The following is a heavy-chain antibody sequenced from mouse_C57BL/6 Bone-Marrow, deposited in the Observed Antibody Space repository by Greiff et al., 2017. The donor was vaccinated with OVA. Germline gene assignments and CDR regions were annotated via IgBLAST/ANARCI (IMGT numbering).Heavy chain of an antibody. CDR1: GYSITSGYY. CDR2: ISYDGSN. J-gene: IGHJ1*03. D-gene: IGHD1-1*01. V-gene: IGHV3-6*01. CDR3: AREGYYYGRYFDV. Sequence: EVKLQESGPGLVKPSQSLSLTCSVTGYSITSGYYWNWIRQFPGNKLEWMGYISYDGSNNYNPSLKNRISITRDTSKNQFFLKLNSVTTEDTATYYCAREGYYYGRYFDVWGTGTTVTVSS.